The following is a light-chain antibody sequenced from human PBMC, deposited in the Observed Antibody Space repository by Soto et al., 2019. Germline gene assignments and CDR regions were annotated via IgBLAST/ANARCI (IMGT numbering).Light chain of an antibody. V-gene: IGKV3-11*01. CDR3: QQRSNWPWT. J-gene: IGKJ1*01. Sequence: EIVLTQSPATLSLSPGERATLSCRASQSVSSYLAWYQQKPGQAPRLLIYDASSRATGIPARFSGSGSGTDCTLTISSLEPEDFAVYYCQQRSNWPWTFGQGTQVEVK. CDR2: DAS. CDR1: QSVSSY.